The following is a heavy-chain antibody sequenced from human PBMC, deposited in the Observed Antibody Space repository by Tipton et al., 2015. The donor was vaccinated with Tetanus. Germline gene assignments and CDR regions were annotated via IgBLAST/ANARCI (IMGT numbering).Heavy chain of an antibody. V-gene: IGHV3-23*03. CDR3: AKVRGTLRYSFDS. Sequence: SLRLSCAASGFTFDSYAMNWVRQAPGKGLEWVSVSYSGGSYAYYADSVKGRFTTSRDDSKNTLYLHMTSLRAEDTAVYYCAKVRGTLRYSFDSWGQGTLVTVSS. J-gene: IGHJ5*01. CDR1: GFTFDSYA. CDR2: SYSGGSYA. D-gene: IGHD1-26*01.